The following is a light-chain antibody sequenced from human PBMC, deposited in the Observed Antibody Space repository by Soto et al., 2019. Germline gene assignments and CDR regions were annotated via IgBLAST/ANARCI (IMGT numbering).Light chain of an antibody. J-gene: IGLJ2*01. CDR3: SSYTSSSTPHLV. CDR2: EVS. Sequence: QSALTQPASVSGSPGQSITISCTGTSSDVGGYNYVSWYQQHPGKAPKLMIYEVSNRPSGVCDRFSGSTPGNTASLTISGVQDEDEADYDCSSYTSSSTPHLVFGGGTKLTVL. CDR1: SSDVGGYNY. V-gene: IGLV2-14*01.